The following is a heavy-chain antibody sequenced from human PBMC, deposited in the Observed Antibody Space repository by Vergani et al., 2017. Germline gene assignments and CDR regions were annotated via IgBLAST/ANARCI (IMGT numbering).Heavy chain of an antibody. CDR3: ARDLGYGDYEGLGY. CDR2: ISSSSSTI. J-gene: IGHJ4*02. V-gene: IGHV3-48*01. D-gene: IGHD4-17*01. CDR1: GFTFSIYN. Sequence: EVQLVESGGGLVQPGGSLRLSCAASGFTFSIYNINWVRQAPGKGLEWVSYISSSSSTIYYADSVKGRFTISRDNAKNSLYLQMNSLRAEDTAVYYCARDLGYGDYEGLGYWGQGTLVTVSS.